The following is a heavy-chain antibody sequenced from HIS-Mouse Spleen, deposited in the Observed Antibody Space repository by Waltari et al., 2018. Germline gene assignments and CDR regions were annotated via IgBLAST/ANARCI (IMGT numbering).Heavy chain of an antibody. V-gene: IGHV4-39*07. CDR1: GGSISSSIYY. D-gene: IGHD6-13*01. Sequence: QLQLQESGPGLVKPSETLSLPCTVSGGSISSSIYYWGWLRPPPGKGLEWIGSLYYRVSTYYNPSLKSRVTISVDTSKNQFSLKLSSVTAADTAVYYCAREIPYSSSWYDWYFDLWGRGTLVTVSS. J-gene: IGHJ2*01. CDR2: LYYRVST. CDR3: AREIPYSSSWYDWYFDL.